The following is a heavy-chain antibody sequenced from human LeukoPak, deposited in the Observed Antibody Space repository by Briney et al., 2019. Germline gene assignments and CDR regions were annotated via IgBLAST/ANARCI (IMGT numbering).Heavy chain of an antibody. D-gene: IGHD3-10*01. CDR3: ARGGHRQKEF. J-gene: IGHJ4*02. CDR2: IKYDGSNK. CDR1: EFVFSDYY. Sequence: GGSLRLSCAASEFVFSDYYMTWVRQSPGKGLEWVAIIKYDGSNKYHVDSARFTTSRDNAKNSLYLQMNGLRAEDTAVYYCARGGHRQKEFWGQGTLVTVSS. V-gene: IGHV3-7*01.